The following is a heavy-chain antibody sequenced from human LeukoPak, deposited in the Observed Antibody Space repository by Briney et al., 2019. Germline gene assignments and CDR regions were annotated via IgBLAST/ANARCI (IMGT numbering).Heavy chain of an antibody. J-gene: IGHJ4*02. CDR1: GFTFSSYW. V-gene: IGHV3-72*01. CDR2: SKNKANSYTT. CDR3: VSGSVNWAPEY. Sequence: AGGSLRLSCAASGFTFSSYWMSWVRQAPGKGLEWVGRSKNKANSYTTEYVASVKGRFTISREDSKSSLYLQMNSLRTEDTAVYYCVSGSVNWAPEYWGQGTLVAVSS. D-gene: IGHD1-26*01.